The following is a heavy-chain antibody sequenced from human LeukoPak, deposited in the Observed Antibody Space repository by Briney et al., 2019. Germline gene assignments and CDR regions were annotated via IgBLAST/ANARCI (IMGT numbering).Heavy chain of an antibody. Sequence: SETLSLTCAVYGGSFSGYYWSWIRQPPGKGLEWIGEINHSGSTNYNPSLKSRVTISVDTSKNQFSLKLSSVTAADTAVYYCAGLGYCSGGSCYGYWYFDLWGRGTLVTVSS. J-gene: IGHJ2*01. D-gene: IGHD2-15*01. CDR3: AGLGYCSGGSCYGYWYFDL. CDR2: INHSGST. V-gene: IGHV4-34*01. CDR1: GGSFSGYY.